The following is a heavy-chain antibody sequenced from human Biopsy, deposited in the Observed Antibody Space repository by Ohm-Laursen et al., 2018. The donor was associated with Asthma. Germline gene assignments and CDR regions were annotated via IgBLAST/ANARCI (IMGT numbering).Heavy chain of an antibody. CDR2: IYYSGSP. J-gene: IGHJ4*02. Sequence: TLSLTCTVSSGPFTSGDYYCTWIRQHPGKGLEWIGFIYYSGSPYYNPPLKSRVSISIDTSKNQFSLKLSSVTAADTAVYYGARAQDYYDSRGYYRSFDYWGQGTLVTVSS. D-gene: IGHD3-22*01. V-gene: IGHV4-31*03. CDR1: SGPFTSGDYY. CDR3: ARAQDYYDSRGYYRSFDY.